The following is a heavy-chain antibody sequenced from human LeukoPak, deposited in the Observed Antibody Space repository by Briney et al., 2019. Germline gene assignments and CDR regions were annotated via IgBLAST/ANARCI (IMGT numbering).Heavy chain of an antibody. J-gene: IGHJ6*04. CDR2: ISSSGSTI. D-gene: IGHD3-10*02. Sequence: GGSLKLSCAASGFTFSSYWMSWVRQAPGKGLEWVSYISSSGSTIYYADSVKGRFTISRDNAKNSLYLQMNSLRAEDTAVYYCAELGITMIGGVWGKGTTVTISS. CDR1: GFTFSSYW. V-gene: IGHV3-48*03. CDR3: AELGITMIGGV.